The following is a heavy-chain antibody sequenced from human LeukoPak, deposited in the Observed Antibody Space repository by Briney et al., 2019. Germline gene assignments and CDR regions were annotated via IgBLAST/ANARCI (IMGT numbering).Heavy chain of an antibody. J-gene: IGHJ4*02. CDR2: INHSGRN. D-gene: IGHD6-13*01. V-gene: IGHV4-34*01. Sequence: SETLSLTCAVYGGSFSGYYWNWIRQPPGKGLEWIGEINHSGRNNYNPSLESRVTISVDTSKNQFSLKLTSVTAADTAVYYCARGRMAAAATRGDYLDYWGQGTLVTVS. CDR3: ARGRMAAAATRGDYLDY. CDR1: GGSFSGYY.